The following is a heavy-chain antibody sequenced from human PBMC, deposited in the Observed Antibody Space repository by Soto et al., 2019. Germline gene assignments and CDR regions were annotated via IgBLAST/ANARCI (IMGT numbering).Heavy chain of an antibody. CDR2: MSSSGATI. Sequence: GGSLRLSCAGSGFTFRDHYMSWVRQAPGQGLEWVSYMSSSGATIYYADSVRGRFTISRDNAKNSLYLQMTSLRAEDTAVYYCARNTISAAHHLYYYYGMDVWGQGTTVTVSS. J-gene: IGHJ6*02. D-gene: IGHD6-13*01. CDR3: ARNTISAAHHLYYYYGMDV. V-gene: IGHV3-11*01. CDR1: GFTFRDHY.